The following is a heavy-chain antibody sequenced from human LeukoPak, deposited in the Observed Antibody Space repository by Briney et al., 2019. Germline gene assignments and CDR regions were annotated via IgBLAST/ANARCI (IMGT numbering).Heavy chain of an antibody. CDR2: ISSSSSYI. CDR3: SRHHDYCDSSGPTNWFDP. Sequence: PGGSLTLSCAASGLIFSSYSMNWVRQAPGKGLEWVSSISSSSSYIYYADSVKGRFTISRDNAKNSLYLQMNSLRAEDTAVYYSSRHHDYCDSSGPTNWFDPWGQGTLVTVSS. V-gene: IGHV3-21*01. J-gene: IGHJ5*02. CDR1: GLIFSSYS. D-gene: IGHD3-22*01.